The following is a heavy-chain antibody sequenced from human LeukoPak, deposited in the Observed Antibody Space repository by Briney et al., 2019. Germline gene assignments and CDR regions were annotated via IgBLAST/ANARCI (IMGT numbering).Heavy chain of an antibody. Sequence: PGGSLRLSCAASVFTVSSNYMSWVRQAPGKGLEWVSAISGSGGSTYYADSVKGRFTISRDNSKNTLYLQMNSLRAEDTAVYYCAKDPRGYSYGYVDYWGQGTLVTVSS. CDR3: AKDPRGYSYGYVDY. J-gene: IGHJ4*02. D-gene: IGHD5-18*01. V-gene: IGHV3-23*01. CDR1: VFTVSSNY. CDR2: ISGSGGST.